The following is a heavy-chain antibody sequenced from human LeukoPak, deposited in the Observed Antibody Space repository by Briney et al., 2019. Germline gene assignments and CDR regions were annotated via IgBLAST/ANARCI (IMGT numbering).Heavy chain of an antibody. CDR2: ISHEGDS. J-gene: IGHJ6*03. D-gene: IGHD1-7*01. V-gene: IGHV4-34*01. Sequence: SETLSLTCAVYGVSLRGYYWSWIRQSPEKGLEWIGEISHEGDSIYNPSLKSRLTLSVDMSKNQFSLKLRSVTAAGTAVYYCARGRNYVSDYYFDVWGKGTTVIVSS. CDR1: GVSLRGYY. CDR3: ARGRNYVSDYYFDV.